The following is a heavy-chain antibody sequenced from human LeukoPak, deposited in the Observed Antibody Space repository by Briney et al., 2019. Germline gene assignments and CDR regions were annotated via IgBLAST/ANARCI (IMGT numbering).Heavy chain of an antibody. D-gene: IGHD1-7*01. CDR1: GGSFSGYY. CDR2: INHSGST. CDR3: ARGRGLELPNYYYYYMDV. J-gene: IGHJ6*03. V-gene: IGHV4-34*01. Sequence: SETLSLTYAVYGGSFSGYYWSWIRQPPGKGLEWIGEINHSGSTNYNPSLKSRVTISVDTSKNQFSLKLSSVTAADTAVYYCARGRGLELPNYYYYYMDVWGKGTTVTVSS.